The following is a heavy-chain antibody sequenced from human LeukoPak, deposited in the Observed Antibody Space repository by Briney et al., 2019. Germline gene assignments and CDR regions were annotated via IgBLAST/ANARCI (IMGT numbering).Heavy chain of an antibody. CDR1: GFTFSSHL. Sequence: SGGSLRLSCAASGFTFSSHLMHWVRHAPGKGLEWVSAITGTSISTYYADSVKGRFTISRDNSKTTLYLQMNSLRAEDTAVYYCAKETFGYFDSWGQGTLVTVSS. CDR2: ITGTSIST. CDR3: AKETFGYFDS. D-gene: IGHD3-16*01. J-gene: IGHJ4*02. V-gene: IGHV3-23*01.